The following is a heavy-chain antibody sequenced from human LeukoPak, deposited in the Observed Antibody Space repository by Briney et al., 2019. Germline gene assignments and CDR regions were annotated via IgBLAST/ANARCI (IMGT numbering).Heavy chain of an antibody. J-gene: IGHJ4*02. CDR1: GGSISSYY. D-gene: IGHD2-2*01. V-gene: IGHV4-30-4*08. CDR3: ARDRGYCSSTSCYRDFDY. Sequence: PSETLSLTCTVSGGSISSYYWSWIRQPPGKGLEWIGYIYYSGSTYYNPSLKSRVTISVETSKNQFSLKLSSVTAADTAVYYCARDRGYCSSTSCYRDFDYWGQGTLVTVSS. CDR2: IYYSGST.